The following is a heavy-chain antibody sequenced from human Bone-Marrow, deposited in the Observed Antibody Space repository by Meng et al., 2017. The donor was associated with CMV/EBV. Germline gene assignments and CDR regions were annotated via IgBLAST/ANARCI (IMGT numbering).Heavy chain of an antibody. CDR2: LSYGGSI. CDR1: GASITSSSYF. V-gene: IGHV4-39*06. CDR3: ARAKRFDP. J-gene: IGHJ5*02. Sequence: SETLSLTCTVSGASITSSSYFWDWIRQSPGKGLEWIGSLSYGGSIYYNSSLRSRVTISVDMSKNQFTLRLTSVTAADTAVYYCARAKRFDPWGQGTLVTVSS.